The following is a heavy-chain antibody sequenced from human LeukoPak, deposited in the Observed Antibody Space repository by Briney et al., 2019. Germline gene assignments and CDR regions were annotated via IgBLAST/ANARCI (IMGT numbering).Heavy chain of an antibody. V-gene: IGHV1-18*01. CDR2: ISAYNGNT. CDR3: AREFGGYSGYEIDY. Sequence: ASVKLSCKASGYTFSSSAISWVRQAPGQALEWMGWISAYNGNTYYAQKFQGRVTMTTDTSTSTAYMELRSLRSDDTAVYYCAREFGGYSGYEIDYWGQGTLVTVFS. D-gene: IGHD5-12*01. J-gene: IGHJ4*02. CDR1: GYTFSSSA.